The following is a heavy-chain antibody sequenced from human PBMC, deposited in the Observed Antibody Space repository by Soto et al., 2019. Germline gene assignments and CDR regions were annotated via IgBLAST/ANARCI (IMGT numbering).Heavy chain of an antibody. D-gene: IGHD2-21*02. CDR1: GFNFNTAW. CDR2: IKGKTEGGTT. CDR3: ASSPDCSECSVGEYFQL. J-gene: IGHJ1*01. V-gene: IGHV3-15*07. Sequence: PGGSLRLSCAASGFNFNTAWMNWVRQAPGRGLEWVGRIKGKTEGGTTDYAAPVKGRFTISRDNSQKTVYLQMNSLKTEDTAVYFCASSPDCSECSVGEYFQLWGQGTLVTVSS.